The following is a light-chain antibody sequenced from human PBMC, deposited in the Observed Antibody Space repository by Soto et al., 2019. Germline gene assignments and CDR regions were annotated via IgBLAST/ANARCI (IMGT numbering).Light chain of an antibody. CDR2: GNS. CDR1: SSNVGFNA. V-gene: IGLV1-47*02. Sequence: QSVLTQPPSASGAPGQRVTLSCVGGSSNVGFNAVNWYQQIPGAAPKLLMHGNSQRPSGVPDLFSGSKSGTSASLAIIGLRTEDEAHYYCAAWDDSLRGVVFGGGTKLTVL. CDR3: AAWDDSLRGVV. J-gene: IGLJ3*02.